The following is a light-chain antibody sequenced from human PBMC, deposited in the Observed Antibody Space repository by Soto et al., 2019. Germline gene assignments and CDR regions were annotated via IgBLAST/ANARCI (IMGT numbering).Light chain of an antibody. J-gene: IGKJ1*01. V-gene: IGKV3-15*01. CDR1: QSISRT. CDR3: QQYSSCPWT. CDR2: GAS. Sequence: EILMTQSPATLSVSPGEGVTISCRASQSISRTLAWYQQKPGQAPRLLIYGASSRATGIPARFSGSGSETEFTLTISSLQPEDFAAYYCQQYSSCPWTFGHGTKVDIK.